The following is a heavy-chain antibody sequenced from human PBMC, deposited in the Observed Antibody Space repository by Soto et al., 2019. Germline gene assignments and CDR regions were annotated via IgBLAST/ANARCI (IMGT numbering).Heavy chain of an antibody. CDR2: ISAYNGNT. J-gene: IGHJ6*02. D-gene: IGHD2-2*02. CDR1: GYTFTSYG. Sequence: QVQLVQSGAEVKKPGASVKVSCKASGYTFTSYGISWVRQAPGQGLEWMGWISAYNGNTNYAQKLQGRVTMTTDTSTSTAYMELRSLRSDDTAVYYCARVAGKVDIVVVPAAIKAIYGMDVWGQGTTVTVSS. V-gene: IGHV1-18*04. CDR3: ARVAGKVDIVVVPAAIKAIYGMDV.